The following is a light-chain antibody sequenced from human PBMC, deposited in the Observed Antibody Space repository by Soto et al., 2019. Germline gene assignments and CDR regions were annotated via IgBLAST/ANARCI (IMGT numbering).Light chain of an antibody. Sequence: EIEMTQSPVTLSVSPGERSTLAFSSSQSVSSNLAWYQQKPGQAPRLLIYGASTRATGIAARFSGSGSGTEFTLTIRSLQSEDFALYYCHQYDKWPLTWTFGQGTKVDIK. CDR2: GAS. CDR1: QSVSSN. J-gene: IGKJ1*01. V-gene: IGKV3-15*01. CDR3: HQYDKWPLTWT.